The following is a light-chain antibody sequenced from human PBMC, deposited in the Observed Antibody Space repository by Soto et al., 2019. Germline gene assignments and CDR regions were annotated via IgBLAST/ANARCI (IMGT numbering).Light chain of an antibody. Sequence: EIVLTQSPGTLSLSPGERVTLSCRASQSVSSSYLAWYQQKPGQAPSLLIYGASIRATGVPDRFSGSGSGTDFTLTINRLEPEDVAVYYCQQYDSSPRTFGQGTKVEIK. CDR3: QQYDSSPRT. CDR2: GAS. CDR1: QSVSSSY. V-gene: IGKV3-20*01. J-gene: IGKJ1*01.